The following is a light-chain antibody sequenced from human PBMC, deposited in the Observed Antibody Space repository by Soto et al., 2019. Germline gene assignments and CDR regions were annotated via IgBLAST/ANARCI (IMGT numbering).Light chain of an antibody. J-gene: IGKJ1*01. CDR2: AAS. CDR1: QTINRY. CDR3: QQPYSSPWT. Sequence: IQMTQSPSSLSASVGDRVTITCRASQTINRYLSWYQQKPGKAPNLLISAASTLQAGVPSRFSGSESGTEFTLTISSLQPEDFATYYCQQPYSSPWTFGQGTKVEIK. V-gene: IGKV1-39*01.